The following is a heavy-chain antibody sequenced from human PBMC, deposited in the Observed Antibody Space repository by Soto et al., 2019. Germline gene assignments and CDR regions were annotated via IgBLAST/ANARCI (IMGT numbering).Heavy chain of an antibody. Sequence: ASVKVSCKASGYSFATYGFSWVRQAPGQGLECVGWISAHNGDTHYSQKFQGRVTLTTDTSTNTGYMELRSLTSDDTAVYFCATEPIYYNDGSGYYPLGHWGQGTLVTVSS. J-gene: IGHJ4*02. CDR1: GYSFATYG. CDR2: ISAHNGDT. CDR3: ATEPIYYNDGSGYYPLGH. V-gene: IGHV1-18*04. D-gene: IGHD3-22*01.